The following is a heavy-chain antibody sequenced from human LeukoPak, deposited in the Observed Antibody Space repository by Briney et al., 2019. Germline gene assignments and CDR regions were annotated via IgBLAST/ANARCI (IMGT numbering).Heavy chain of an antibody. D-gene: IGHD6-6*01. CDR2: TYYRSKWYN. V-gene: IGHV6-1*01. CDR3: ARVGSGSSTSAFVVKYYFDY. Sequence: SQTLSLTCAISGDSVSSNSAAWNWIRQSPSRGLEWLGRTYYRSKWYNDYAVSVKSRITINPDTSKNQFSLKLSSVTAADTAVYYCARVGSGSSTSAFVVKYYFDYWGQGTLVTVSS. J-gene: IGHJ4*02. CDR1: GDSVSSNSAA.